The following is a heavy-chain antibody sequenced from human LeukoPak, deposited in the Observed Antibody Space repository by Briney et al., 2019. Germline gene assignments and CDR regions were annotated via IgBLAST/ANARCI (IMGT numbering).Heavy chain of an antibody. V-gene: IGHV3-23*01. CDR3: AKCSTSAYTTGWCNWIDP. CDR1: GFTFTSDA. J-gene: IGHJ5*02. D-gene: IGHD6-19*01. Sequence: GGSLRLSYVASGFTFTSDAMNWVRQAPGKGLEWVSSTVSRGTTQYADSVKGRFTVSRDTSKNTLYLQMNSLRADDTAVYYCAKCSTSAYTTGWCNWIDPWGQGTLVTVSS. CDR2: TVSRGTT.